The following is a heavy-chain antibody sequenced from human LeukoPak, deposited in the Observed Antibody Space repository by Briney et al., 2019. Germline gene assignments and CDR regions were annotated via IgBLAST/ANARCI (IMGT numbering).Heavy chain of an antibody. CDR3: APNSYGSGSHEYFQH. D-gene: IGHD3-10*01. Sequence: GGSLRLSRAASGFTFSSHAMSWVRQAPGKGLEWVSAISNNDDSTFYADSVRGRFIISRDNSKDTLYLQMNSLRAEDAAVYYCAPNSYGSGSHEYFQHWGQGTLVTVSS. V-gene: IGHV3-23*01. CDR2: ISNNDDST. CDR1: GFTFSSHA. J-gene: IGHJ1*01.